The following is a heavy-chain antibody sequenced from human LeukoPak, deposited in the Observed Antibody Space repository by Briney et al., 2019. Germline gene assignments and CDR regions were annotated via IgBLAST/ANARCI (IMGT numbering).Heavy chain of an antibody. CDR3: ARQGGSGSYYTYY. J-gene: IGHJ4*02. V-gene: IGHV4-34*01. D-gene: IGHD3-10*01. CDR2: INHSGST. CDR1: GGSFGGYY. Sequence: SETLSLTCAVYGGSFGGYYWSWIRQPPGKGLEWIGEINHSGSTNYNPSLKSRVTISVDTSKNQFSLKLSSVTAADTAVYYCARQGGSGSYYTYYWGQGTLVTVSS.